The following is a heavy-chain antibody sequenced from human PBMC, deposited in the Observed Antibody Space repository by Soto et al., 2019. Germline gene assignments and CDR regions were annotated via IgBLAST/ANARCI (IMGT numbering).Heavy chain of an antibody. CDR1: RVGFTSSS. J-gene: IGHJ6*02. V-gene: IGHV1-58*01. CDR3: AAGIKVRGVIRGPQPDPPTNYYYYYGMDV. CDR2: IVVGSGNT. Sequence: GTPAEVTCKEPRVGFTSSSVRWVRQAHGQRLEWIGWIVVGSGNTNYAQKFQERVTITRDMSTSTAYMELSSLRSEDTAVYYCAAGIKVRGVIRGPQPDPPTNYYYYYGMDVWGQGTTVTVSS. D-gene: IGHD3-10*01.